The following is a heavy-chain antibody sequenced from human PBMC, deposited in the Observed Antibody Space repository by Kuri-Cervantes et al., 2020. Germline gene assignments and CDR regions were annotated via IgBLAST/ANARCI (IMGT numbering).Heavy chain of an antibody. D-gene: IGHD4-17*01. J-gene: IGHJ4*02. CDR3: ARDYFGDYYFDY. CDR2: IKQDGSEK. Sequence: GESLKISCAASGFTFSNYWMSWVRQAPGKGLEWVANIKQDGSEKYYVDSVKGRFTISRDNAKNSLFLQMNSLRAEDTAVYYCARDYFGDYYFDYWGQGTLVTVSS. CDR1: GFTFSNYW. V-gene: IGHV3-7*01.